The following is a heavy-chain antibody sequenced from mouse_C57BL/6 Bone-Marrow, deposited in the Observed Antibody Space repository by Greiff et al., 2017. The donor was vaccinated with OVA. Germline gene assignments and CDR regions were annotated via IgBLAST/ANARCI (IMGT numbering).Heavy chain of an antibody. D-gene: IGHD1-1*01. CDR1: GYAFSSSW. Sequence: VQLQQSGPELVKPGASVKISCKASGYAFSSSWMNWVKQRPGTGLEWIGRIYPGDGDTNYTGTFKGKATLTADKSSRTAYMQLSSLTSEDSAVDFCARRHYYGSSYDAMDYWGQGTSVTVSA. CDR2: IYPGDGDT. V-gene: IGHV1-82*01. J-gene: IGHJ4*01. CDR3: ARRHYYGSSYDAMDY.